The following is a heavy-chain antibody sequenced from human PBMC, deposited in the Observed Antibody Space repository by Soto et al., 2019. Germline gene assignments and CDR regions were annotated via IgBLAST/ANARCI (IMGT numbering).Heavy chain of an antibody. CDR1: GYTFTSYG. J-gene: IGHJ4*02. Sequence: ASVKVSCKASGYTFTSYGISWVRQAPGQGLEWMGWISAYNGNTNYAQKPQGRVTMTTDTSTSTAYMELRSLRSDDTAVYYCARVAKQLSSHYFDYWGQGTLVTVSS. V-gene: IGHV1-18*01. CDR3: ARVAKQLSSHYFDY. D-gene: IGHD6-6*01. CDR2: ISAYNGNT.